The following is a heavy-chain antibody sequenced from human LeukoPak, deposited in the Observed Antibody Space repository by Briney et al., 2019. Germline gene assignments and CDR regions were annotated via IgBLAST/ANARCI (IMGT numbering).Heavy chain of an antibody. CDR1: GGTFSSYA. J-gene: IGHJ4*02. Sequence: SVKVSCKASGGTFSSYAISWVRQAPGQGLEWMGGIIPIFGTANYAQKFQGRVTITADESTSTAYMELSSLRSEDTAVYYCARVGEAPDIGGCYFDYWGQGTLVTVSS. V-gene: IGHV1-69*13. CDR3: ARVGEAPDIGGCYFDY. CDR2: IIPIFGTA. D-gene: IGHD2-15*01.